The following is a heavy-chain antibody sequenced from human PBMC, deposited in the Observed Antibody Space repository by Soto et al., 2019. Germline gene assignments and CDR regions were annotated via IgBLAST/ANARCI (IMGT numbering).Heavy chain of an antibody. CDR3: ARHRRYGDYSYYFYYMDV. V-gene: IGHV4-39*01. Sequence: QLQLQESGPGLVKPSETLSLTCSVSGGSISSSSQYWDWIRQPPGKGLEWIGSIFYSGSTYYNPSLKSRVTISVDTSKNEFSLKLSSVTAADTAVYYCARHRRYGDYSYYFYYMDVWGKGTTVTVSS. CDR2: IFYSGST. D-gene: IGHD4-17*01. J-gene: IGHJ6*03. CDR1: GGSISSSSQY.